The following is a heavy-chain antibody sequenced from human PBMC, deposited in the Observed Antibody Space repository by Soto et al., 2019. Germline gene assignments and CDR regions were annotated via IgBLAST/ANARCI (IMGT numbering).Heavy chain of an antibody. Sequence: PGGSLRLSCATSGFTFSNYGMHWVRQAPGKGLEWVAVIWYDGSNKYYGDSVKGRFTISRDNSKNTLYLQMNSLRAEDTAVYYCARGFDSSDYVSSGYLSPRDYWGQGTLVTVSS. CDR3: ARGFDSSDYVSSGYLSPRDY. J-gene: IGHJ4*02. CDR1: GFTFSNYG. D-gene: IGHD3-22*01. CDR2: IWYDGSNK. V-gene: IGHV3-33*01.